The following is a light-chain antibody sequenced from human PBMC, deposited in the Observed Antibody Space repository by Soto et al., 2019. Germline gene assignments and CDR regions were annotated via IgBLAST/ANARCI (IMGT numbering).Light chain of an antibody. Sequence: IVLTQSPGTLSLSPGERATLSCGASQSVTNNFLAWYQQKPGQAPRLLIYGASSRATGVPDRFSGSGSGTDFTLTISRLEPGDCAVYYCQQYGTPLFTFGPGTKVDLK. V-gene: IGKV3-20*01. J-gene: IGKJ3*01. CDR1: QSVTNNF. CDR2: GAS. CDR3: QQYGTPLFT.